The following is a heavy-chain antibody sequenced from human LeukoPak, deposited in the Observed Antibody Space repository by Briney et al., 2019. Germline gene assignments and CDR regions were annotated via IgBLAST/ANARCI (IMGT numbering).Heavy chain of an antibody. D-gene: IGHD6-13*01. CDR2: ISGSGGST. Sequence: GGSLRLSCEASGFTFSSYAMSWVRQAPGKGLEWVSAISGSGGSTYYADSVKGRFTISRDNSKNTLYLQMNSLRAEDTAVYYCAKDRAAAGKIRWYFDYWGQGTLVTVSS. CDR1: GFTFSSYA. J-gene: IGHJ4*02. CDR3: AKDRAAAGKIRWYFDY. V-gene: IGHV3-23*01.